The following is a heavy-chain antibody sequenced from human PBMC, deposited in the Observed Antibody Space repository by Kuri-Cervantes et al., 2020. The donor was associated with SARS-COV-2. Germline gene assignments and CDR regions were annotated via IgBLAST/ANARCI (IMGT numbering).Heavy chain of an antibody. J-gene: IGHJ3*02. CDR3: ARVRLLTIFGVVIVLDAFDI. Sequence: ASVKVSCKASGYTFTSYDINWVRQATGQGLEWMGWMNPNSGNTGYAQKFQGRVTIIRNTSISTAYMELSSLRSEDTAVYYCARVRLLTIFGVVIVLDAFDIWGQGTLVTVSS. CDR2: MNPNSGNT. V-gene: IGHV1-8*03. D-gene: IGHD3-3*01. CDR1: GYTFTSYD.